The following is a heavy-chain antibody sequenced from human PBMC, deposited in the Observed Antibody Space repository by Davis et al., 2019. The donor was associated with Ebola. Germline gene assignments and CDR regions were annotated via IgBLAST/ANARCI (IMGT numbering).Heavy chain of an antibody. CDR1: GYTFSDYH. V-gene: IGHV1-46*01. CDR2: IDPKRGSS. CDR3: ARDWWGSSSWYAF. J-gene: IGHJ4*02. D-gene: IGHD6-13*01. Sequence: ASVKVSCKASGYTFSDYHIHWVRQAPGQGLEWMGKIDPKRGSSSYAQKFQGRVSLTRDTSRNTVYMEVNSLRFEDTAVYFCARDWWGSSSWYAFWGQGTLVTVSS.